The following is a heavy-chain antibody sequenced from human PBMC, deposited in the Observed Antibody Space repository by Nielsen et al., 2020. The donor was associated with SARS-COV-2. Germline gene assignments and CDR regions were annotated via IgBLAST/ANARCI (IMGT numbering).Heavy chain of an antibody. CDR2: ISWNSGSI. D-gene: IGHD3-16*01. CDR3: AREVRGRSY. V-gene: IGHV3-9*01. Sequence: SLKISCAASGFTFDDYAMHWVRQAPGKGLEWVSGISWNSGSIGYADSVKGRFTISRDNAKNSLYLQMNSLRAEDTAVYYCAREVRGRSYWGQGTLVTVSS. J-gene: IGHJ4*02. CDR1: GFTFDDYA.